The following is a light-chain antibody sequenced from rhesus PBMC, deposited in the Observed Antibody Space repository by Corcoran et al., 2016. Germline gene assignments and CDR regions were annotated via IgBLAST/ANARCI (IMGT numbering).Light chain of an antibody. CDR3: SSYAGSNTFI. J-gene: IGLJ1*01. V-gene: IGLV2-23*01. Sequence: QAALTQPPSVSGSPGQSVNISCTGTSSDIGAYNYVSWYQQHPGKAPKLMIYDVSKRPSGVSDRFSGSKSGNTASLTISGLQAEDEAGYYCSSYAGSNTFIFGTGTRLTVL. CDR1: SSDIGAYNY. CDR2: DVS.